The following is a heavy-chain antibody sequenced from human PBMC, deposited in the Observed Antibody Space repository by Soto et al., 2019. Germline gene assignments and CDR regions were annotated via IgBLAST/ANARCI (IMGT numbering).Heavy chain of an antibody. J-gene: IGHJ6*02. Sequence: RGESLKISCKGSGYSFTSYWIGWVRQMPGKGLEWMGIIYPGDSDTRYSPSFQGQVTISADKSISTAYLQWSSLKASDTAMYYCARQLTAAGSYYYYGMDVWGQGTTVTVSS. CDR1: GYSFTSYW. CDR3: ARQLTAAGSYYYYGMDV. CDR2: IYPGDSDT. D-gene: IGHD6-13*01. V-gene: IGHV5-51*01.